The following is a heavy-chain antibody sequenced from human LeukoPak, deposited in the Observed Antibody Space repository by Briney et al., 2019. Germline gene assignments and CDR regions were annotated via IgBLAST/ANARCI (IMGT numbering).Heavy chain of an antibody. Sequence: PGGSLRLSCAASGFTFSSYAMSWVRQAPGKGLEWVSAISGSGGSTYYADSVKGRFTISRDNSKNTLYLQMNSLRAEDTAVYYCAKHSDTRFDLGLRFDPWGQGTLVTVSS. CDR2: ISGSGGST. D-gene: IGHD3-3*01. J-gene: IGHJ5*02. V-gene: IGHV3-23*01. CDR3: AKHSDTRFDLGLRFDP. CDR1: GFTFSSYA.